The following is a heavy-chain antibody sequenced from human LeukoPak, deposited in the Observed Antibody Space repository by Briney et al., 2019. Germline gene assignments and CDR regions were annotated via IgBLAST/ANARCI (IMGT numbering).Heavy chain of an antibody. CDR1: GGTFSSYA. CDR2: IIPIFGTA. D-gene: IGHD1-26*01. J-gene: IGHJ4*02. Sequence: SVKVSCKASGGTFSSYAISWVRQAPGQGLEWMGGIIPIFGTANYAQKFQGRVTITTDESTSTAYMELSSLRSEDTAVYYCASFDRLVGATDDYWAREPWSPSPQ. V-gene: IGHV1-69*05. CDR3: ASFDRLVGATDDY.